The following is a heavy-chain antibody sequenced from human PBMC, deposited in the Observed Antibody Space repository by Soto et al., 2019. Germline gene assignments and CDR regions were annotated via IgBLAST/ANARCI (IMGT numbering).Heavy chain of an antibody. V-gene: IGHV1-8*01. CDR3: ASGFYGDYAVFGY. CDR2: MNPSGSNT. J-gene: IGHJ4*02. CDR1: GLAFPIDD. D-gene: IGHD4-17*01. Sequence: ASVKVSCKASGLAFPIDDIIWVRQTIGQGLEFMGWMNPSGSNTGYAQKFQGRVTMTRETSSNTVYMELRSLRSDDTAVYYCASGFYGDYAVFGYWGQGTLVTVSS.